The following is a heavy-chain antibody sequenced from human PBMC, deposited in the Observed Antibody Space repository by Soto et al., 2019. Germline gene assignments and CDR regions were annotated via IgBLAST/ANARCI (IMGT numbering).Heavy chain of an antibody. CDR1: GYPLINND. J-gene: IGHJ4*02. CDR2: INPANDNT. V-gene: IGHV1-18*01. CDR3: ARVRFGDPFEF. Sequence: XSVKVSCTVSGYPLINNDFNWVRQAPGQGLEWVGLINPANDNTNYEQRFQYRVSMTTDTSTSTAYMELRGLRSDDTAVYYCARVRFGDPFEFWGQAPLVTVSS. D-gene: IGHD2-21*02.